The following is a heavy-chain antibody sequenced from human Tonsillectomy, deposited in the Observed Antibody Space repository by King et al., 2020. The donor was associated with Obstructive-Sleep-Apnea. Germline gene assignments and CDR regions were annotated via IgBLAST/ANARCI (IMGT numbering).Heavy chain of an antibody. CDR2: INHSGST. Sequence: VQLQQWGAGLLKPSETLSLTCAVYGGSFSGYYWSWIRQPPGKGLEWIGEINHSGSTNYNPSLKSRVTISVDTSKNQFSLKLSSVTAADTAVYYCATSSSWYSYDYWGQGTLVTVSS. D-gene: IGHD6-13*01. J-gene: IGHJ4*02. V-gene: IGHV4-34*01. CDR3: ATSSSWYSYDY. CDR1: GGSFSGYY.